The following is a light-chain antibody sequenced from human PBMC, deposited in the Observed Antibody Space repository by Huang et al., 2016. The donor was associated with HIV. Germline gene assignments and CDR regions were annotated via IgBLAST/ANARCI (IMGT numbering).Light chain of an antibody. J-gene: IGKJ4*01. CDR1: ESVGSS. Sequence: EIVMTQSPATLSVSPGERVILYCRASESVGSSLAWYQQKPGQAPRLLIYGASTRASGVPPRFSGSGSGTEVTLSISGLQSADFAVYYCQQYDTWPPLLTFGGGTKVEIK. CDR2: GAS. CDR3: QQYDTWPPLLT. V-gene: IGKV3-15*01.